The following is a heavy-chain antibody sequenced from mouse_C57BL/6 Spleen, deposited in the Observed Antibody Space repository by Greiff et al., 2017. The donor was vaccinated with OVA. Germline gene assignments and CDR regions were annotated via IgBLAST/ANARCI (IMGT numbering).Heavy chain of an antibody. V-gene: IGHV1-50*01. CDR2: IDPSDSYT. J-gene: IGHJ2*01. D-gene: IGHD2-3*01. CDR1: GYTFTSYW. CDR3: ARGGDGPYFDY. Sequence: VQLQQSGAELVKPGASVKLSCKASGYTFTSYWMQWVKQRPGQGLEWIGEIDPSDSYTNYNQKFKGKATLTVDTSSSTAYMQLSSLTSEDSAVYYCARGGDGPYFDYWGQGTTLTVSS.